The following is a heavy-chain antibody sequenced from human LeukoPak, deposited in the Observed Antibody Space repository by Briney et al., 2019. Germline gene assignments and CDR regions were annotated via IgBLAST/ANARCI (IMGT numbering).Heavy chain of an antibody. CDR2: IYSGGTT. J-gene: IGHJ4*02. V-gene: IGHV3-53*01. CDR1: GFTVSSNY. Sequence: GGSLRLSCAASGFTVSSNYMSWVRPAPGKGLECVSVIYSGGTTYYADSVKGRFTISRDNSKNMLYLQMNSLRAEDTAVYYCTKRRTCSRTNCYGVDDWGQGTLVTVSS. D-gene: IGHD3-16*01. CDR3: TKRRTCSRTNCYGVDD.